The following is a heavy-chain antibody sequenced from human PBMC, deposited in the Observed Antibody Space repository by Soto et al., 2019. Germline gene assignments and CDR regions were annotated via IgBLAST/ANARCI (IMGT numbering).Heavy chain of an antibody. J-gene: IGHJ6*02. CDR3: ARRGAPSTVSRSWYYGFYYGMDV. V-gene: IGHV3-23*01. CDR2: ISGSGGST. Sequence: EVQLLESGGGLVQPGGSLRLSCAASGFTFSSYAMSWVRQAPGKGLEWVSAISGSGGSTYYADSVKGRFTISRDNSKNTRYLQMHSLTAEDTAVYYRARRGAPSTVSRSWYYGFYYGMDVWGQGTTVTVSS. D-gene: IGHD6-13*01. CDR1: GFTFSSYA.